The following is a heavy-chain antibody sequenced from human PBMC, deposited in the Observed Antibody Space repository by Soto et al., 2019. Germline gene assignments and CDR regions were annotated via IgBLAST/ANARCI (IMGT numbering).Heavy chain of an antibody. V-gene: IGHV3-23*01. CDR2: ISGSGGAT. CDR3: ATDLDAGDPRAFDI. CDR1: RFPFNSYA. D-gene: IGHD2-21*02. J-gene: IGHJ3*02. Sequence: EVQLLESGGGLVQPGGSLRLSCAASRFPFNSYAMSWVRQAPGKVLEWVSAISGSGGATYYAGSVKGRFTISRDNSKDTLYLQMNRLRVEDTAIYHCATDLDAGDPRAFDIWGQGTMVTVSS.